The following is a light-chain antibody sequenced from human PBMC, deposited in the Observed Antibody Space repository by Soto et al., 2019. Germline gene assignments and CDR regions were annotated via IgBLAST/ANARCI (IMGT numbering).Light chain of an antibody. V-gene: IGKV3D-7*01. Sequence: EIVLTQSPDTLSLSPGERATLSCRASQSVSNNDLVWYQQKPGQAPRLLIYGASTRATGIPDRFSGSGSGTDFTLTITSLQPEDFATYSCLQDHKYPLTFGGGTKVEI. CDR3: LQDHKYPLT. CDR1: QSVSNND. J-gene: IGKJ4*01. CDR2: GAS.